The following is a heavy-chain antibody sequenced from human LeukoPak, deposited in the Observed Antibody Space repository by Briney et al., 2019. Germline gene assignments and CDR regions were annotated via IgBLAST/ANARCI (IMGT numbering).Heavy chain of an antibody. CDR2: TFYSGTT. CDR1: GDSISTYY. D-gene: IGHD1-14*01. V-gene: IGHV4-59*01. Sequence: PSETLSLTCSVSGDSISTYYWSWIRQPPGKGLDWIGYTFYSGTTHYIPSLRSRITISVDRSKNLVFLNLTSVTAADTAVYYCARGSRTRPYFESWGQGTLVTVSS. CDR3: ARGSRTRPYFES. J-gene: IGHJ4*02.